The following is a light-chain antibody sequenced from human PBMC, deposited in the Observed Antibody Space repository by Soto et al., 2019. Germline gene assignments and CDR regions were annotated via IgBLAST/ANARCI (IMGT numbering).Light chain of an antibody. V-gene: IGLV1-40*01. CDR1: SSNIGAGYD. Sequence: QSVLTQPPSVSGAPGQRVTISCTGSSSNIGAGYDVHWYQQLPGTAPKLLIYGNSNRPSGVPDRFSGSKSGTSASLAITGPQAEDEAAYYCQSYDCSVGGWVFGGGTQLTVL. J-gene: IGLJ3*02. CDR3: QSYDCSVGGWV. CDR2: GNS.